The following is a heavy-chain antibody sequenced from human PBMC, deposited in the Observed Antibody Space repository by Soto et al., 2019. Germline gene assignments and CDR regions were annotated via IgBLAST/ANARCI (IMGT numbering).Heavy chain of an antibody. J-gene: IGHJ6*02. CDR1: GGSFSGYF. CDR2: ITHSGGT. V-gene: IGHV4-34*02. D-gene: IGHD3-3*02. Sequence: QVQLQQWGAGLLKPSETLSLTCAVSGGSFSGYFWTWIRQAPGKGLEWIGEITHSGGTNYNSSLKSSVMISVDTTKKQCSLFLSAVTAADTAVYYCARDRQFYHFWSGYENEGPDGLDVWGQGTTVTVSS. CDR3: ARDRQFYHFWSGYENEGPDGLDV.